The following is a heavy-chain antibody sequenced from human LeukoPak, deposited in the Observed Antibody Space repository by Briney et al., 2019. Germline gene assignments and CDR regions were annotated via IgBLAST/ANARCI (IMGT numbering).Heavy chain of an antibody. J-gene: IGHJ4*02. Sequence: GGSLRLSCAASGFTFTRHAMSWVRQAPGKGLEWVSGISASGGVTYYAGPVKGRFTISRDNSKSTLDLQMNSLRADDTAVYYCAEGGIYGDSGDFWGQGALVIVSS. CDR1: GFTFTRHA. CDR2: ISASGGVT. CDR3: AEGGIYGDSGDF. V-gene: IGHV3-23*01. D-gene: IGHD4-17*01.